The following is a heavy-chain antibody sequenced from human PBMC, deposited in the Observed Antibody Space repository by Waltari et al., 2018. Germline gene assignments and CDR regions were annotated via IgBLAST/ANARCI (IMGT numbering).Heavy chain of an antibody. J-gene: IGHJ6*03. Sequence: QVQLVQSGAEVKKPGASVKVSCKASGYTFTGYYMHWVRKAPGQGLEWMGRINPNSVGTNYAQKFQGRVTMTRDTSISTAYMELSRLRSDDTAVYYCARWGRVGVYYYYYMDVWGKGTTVTVSS. V-gene: IGHV1-2*06. D-gene: IGHD3-10*01. CDR3: ARWGRVGVYYYYYMDV. CDR2: INPNSVGT. CDR1: GYTFTGYY.